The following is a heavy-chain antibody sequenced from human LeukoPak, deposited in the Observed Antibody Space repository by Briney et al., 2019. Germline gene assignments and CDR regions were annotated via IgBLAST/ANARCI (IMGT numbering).Heavy chain of an antibody. D-gene: IGHD3-10*01. Sequence: GGSLRLSCAASGFTLSSYAMSWVRQAPGKGLEWVSAISGSGGSTYYADSVKGRFTISRDNSKNTLYLQMNSLRAEDTAVYYCAKDQAGWFGEFREFDYWGQGTLVTVSS. CDR3: AKDQAGWFGEFREFDY. CDR1: GFTLSSYA. J-gene: IGHJ4*02. CDR2: ISGSGGST. V-gene: IGHV3-23*01.